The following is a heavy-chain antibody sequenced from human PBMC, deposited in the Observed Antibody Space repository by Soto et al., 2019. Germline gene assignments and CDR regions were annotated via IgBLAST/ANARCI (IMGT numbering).Heavy chain of an antibody. Sequence: PSETLSLTCTVSGGSISSSSYYWGWIRQPPGKGLEWIGSIYYSGSTYYNPSLKSRVTISVDTSKNQFSLKLSSVTAADTAVNYCARQCPTAPSTYYYDSSGYRLDAFDIWGQGTMVTVSS. CDR3: ARQCPTAPSTYYYDSSGYRLDAFDI. V-gene: IGHV4-39*01. J-gene: IGHJ3*02. D-gene: IGHD3-22*01. CDR2: IYYSGST. CDR1: GGSISSSSYY.